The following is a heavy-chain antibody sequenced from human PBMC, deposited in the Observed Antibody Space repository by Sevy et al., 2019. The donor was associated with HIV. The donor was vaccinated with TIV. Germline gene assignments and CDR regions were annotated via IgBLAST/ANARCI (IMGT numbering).Heavy chain of an antibody. Sequence: SETLSLTRPVSGGSISSYYWSWIRQPPGKGLEWIGYIYYSGSTNYNPSLKSRVTISVDTSKNQFSLKLSSVTAADTAVYYCARVKAAAGTFRGYYFDYWGQGTLVTVSS. CDR1: GGSISSYY. J-gene: IGHJ4*02. D-gene: IGHD6-13*01. CDR3: ARVKAAAGTFRGYYFDY. CDR2: IYYSGST. V-gene: IGHV4-59*01.